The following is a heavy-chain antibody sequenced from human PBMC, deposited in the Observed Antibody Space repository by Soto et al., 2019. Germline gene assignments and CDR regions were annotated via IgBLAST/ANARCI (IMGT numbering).Heavy chain of an antibody. CDR3: AKDLVETGGWSED. J-gene: IGHJ4*02. CDR2: ISYDGSHK. Sequence: HVQLVESGGGVVQPGRSLRLSCAVSGFNFSSYGMHWVRQAPGKGLEWVAVISYDGSHKASADSVKGRIAISRDNSKNTLYLQMNSLRDEDTAVYYCAKDLVETGGWSEDWGQGTLVTVSS. CDR1: GFNFSSYG. V-gene: IGHV3-30*18. D-gene: IGHD2-8*02.